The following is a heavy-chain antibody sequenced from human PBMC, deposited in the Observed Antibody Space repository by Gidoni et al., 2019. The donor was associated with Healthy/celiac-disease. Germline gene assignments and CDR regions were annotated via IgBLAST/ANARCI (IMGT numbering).Heavy chain of an antibody. V-gene: IGHV1-69*02. D-gene: IGHD6-13*01. J-gene: IGHJ6*02. CDR1: GGTFSSYT. CDR2: IIPILGIA. CDR3: ARSLAAAGPYYYYGMDV. Sequence: QVQLVQSGAEVKKPGSSVKVSCKASGGTFSSYTISWVRQAPGQGLEWMGRIIPILGIANSAQKFQGRVTITADKSTSTAYMELSSLRSEDPAVYYCARSLAAAGPYYYYGMDVWGQGTTVTVSS.